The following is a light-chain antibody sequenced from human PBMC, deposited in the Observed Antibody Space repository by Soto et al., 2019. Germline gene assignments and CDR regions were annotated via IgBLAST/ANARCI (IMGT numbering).Light chain of an antibody. Sequence: QSVLTQPPSASGTPGQRVTISCSGSSSNIGSNNVNWYQQLPGTAPKLLIYGTNQRPSGVPDRFSGSKSGTSASLAISGLLSEDEADYYCAAWDDSLNGRVFGGGTKLTVL. CDR2: GTN. CDR3: AAWDDSLNGRV. CDR1: SSNIGSNN. V-gene: IGLV1-44*01. J-gene: IGLJ3*02.